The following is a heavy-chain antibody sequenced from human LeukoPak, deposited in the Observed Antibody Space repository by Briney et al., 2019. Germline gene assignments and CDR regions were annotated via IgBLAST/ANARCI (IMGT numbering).Heavy chain of an antibody. CDR1: GFTFSSYW. D-gene: IGHD1-26*01. J-gene: IGHJ4*02. CDR3: ARVQWELRGVGSYFEY. V-gene: IGHV3-7*01. CDR2: IKQDGSEK. Sequence: GGSLRLSCVVSGFTFSSYWMSWVRQAPGKGLEWVANIKQDGSEKYYVDSVKGRFTMSRDNAKNSLYLQMNCLRAEDTAVYYCARVQWELRGVGSYFEYWGQGALVTVSS.